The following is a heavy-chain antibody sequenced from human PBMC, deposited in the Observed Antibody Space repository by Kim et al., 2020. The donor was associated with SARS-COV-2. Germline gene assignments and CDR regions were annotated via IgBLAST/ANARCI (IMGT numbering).Heavy chain of an antibody. CDR2: INSDGTT. V-gene: IGHV3-74*01. D-gene: IGHD4-4*01. J-gene: IGHJ3*02. Sequence: GGSLRLSCAASGFTFSSYWMHWVRQAPGKGLVWVSRINSDGTTTYADSVKGRFTISRDNAKSTLYLQMHSLSAEDTAVYYCTRDERLTITYPAAFNMLG. CDR1: GFTFSSYW. CDR3: TRDERLTITYPAAFNM.